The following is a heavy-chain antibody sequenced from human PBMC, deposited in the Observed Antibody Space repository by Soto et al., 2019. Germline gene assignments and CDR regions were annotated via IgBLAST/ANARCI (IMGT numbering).Heavy chain of an antibody. CDR1: GDSISRIDYY. CDR2: IYFRGNT. J-gene: IGHJ3*02. Sequence: SETLSLTCSVSGDSISRIDYYWTWIRQHPEKGLEWIGNIYFRGNTYYSPSLESRLTISVDTSKNQFSLKLTSVAAADTAVYYCAREGGSYDSGGYLIRGAFDIWGQRTIVTVSS. V-gene: IGHV4-31*03. D-gene: IGHD3-22*01. CDR3: AREGGSYDSGGYLIRGAFDI.